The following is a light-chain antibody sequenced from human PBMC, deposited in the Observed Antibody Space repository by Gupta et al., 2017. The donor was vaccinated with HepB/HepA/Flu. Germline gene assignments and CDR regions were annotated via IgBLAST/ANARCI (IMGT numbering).Light chain of an antibody. J-gene: IGKJ4*01. CDR3: QKDNSAPLT. CDR1: QGIRNF. V-gene: IGKV1-27*01. CDR2: AAS. Sequence: DIQMTQSPSSLSASIGDTVTITCRASQGIRNFLAWYQQKPGKSPKVLIYAASTLQSGVPSRFSGSGSGTDFTLTISSLQSEDVATYYCQKDNSAPLTFGGGTKVEIK.